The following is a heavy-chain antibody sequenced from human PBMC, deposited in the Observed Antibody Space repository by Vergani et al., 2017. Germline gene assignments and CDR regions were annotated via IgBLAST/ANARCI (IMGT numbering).Heavy chain of an antibody. D-gene: IGHD3-22*01. CDR1: GGPFSSNS. CDR2: IIPIFGTT. CDR3: ARSSGYYSYYFDF. V-gene: IGHV1-69*13. J-gene: IGHJ4*02. Sequence: QGQLAQSGAEVKKPGSSVKVSCKASGGPFSSNSISWVRQAPGQGLEWMGRIIPIFGTTSYAQKFQGRVTILADVSTSTAYMELGSLSSEDTAVYYCARSSGYYSYYFDFWGQGTLVTVSS.